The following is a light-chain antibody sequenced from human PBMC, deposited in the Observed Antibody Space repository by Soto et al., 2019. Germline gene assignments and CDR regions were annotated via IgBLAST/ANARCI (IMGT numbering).Light chain of an antibody. CDR1: RSNIGAGYD. J-gene: IGLJ1*01. CDR3: QSYDSSLRGSV. CDR2: ANK. Sequence: QSVLTQPPSVSGAPGQRVTISCTGSRSNIGAGYDVHWYQQLPGTAPKLLMYANKNRPSGVPDRFSGSKSGTSASLAITGLQAEDEADYYCQSYDSSLRGSVFGTGTKVT. V-gene: IGLV1-40*01.